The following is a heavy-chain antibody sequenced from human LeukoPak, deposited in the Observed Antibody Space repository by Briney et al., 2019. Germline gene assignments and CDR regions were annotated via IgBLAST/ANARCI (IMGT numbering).Heavy chain of an antibody. CDR3: AGSIGSSWNPTDY. CDR2: INHSGST. J-gene: IGHJ4*02. Sequence: PSETLSLTCAVYGGSFSGYYWSWIRQPPGKGLEWIGEINHSGSTNYNPSLKSRVTISVDTSKNQFSLKLSSVTAADTAVYYCAGSIGSSWNPTDYWGQGTLVTVSS. CDR1: GGSFSGYY. D-gene: IGHD6-13*01. V-gene: IGHV4-34*01.